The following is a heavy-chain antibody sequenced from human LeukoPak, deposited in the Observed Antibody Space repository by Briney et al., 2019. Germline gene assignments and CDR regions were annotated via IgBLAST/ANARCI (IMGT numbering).Heavy chain of an antibody. Sequence: ASVKVFCKASGYTFTSYGISWVRQAPGQGVEWMGWISAYNGNTNYAQKLQGRVTMTTDTSTSTAFMELRSLRSDDTAVYYCARDGGSWYSPYYYGMDVWGQGTTVTVSS. CDR2: ISAYNGNT. CDR3: ARDGGSWYSPYYYGMDV. D-gene: IGHD6-13*01. V-gene: IGHV1-18*01. J-gene: IGHJ6*02. CDR1: GYTFTSYG.